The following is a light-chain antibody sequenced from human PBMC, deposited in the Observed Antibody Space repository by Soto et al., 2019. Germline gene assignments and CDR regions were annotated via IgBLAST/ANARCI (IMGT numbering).Light chain of an antibody. V-gene: IGLV2-14*01. Sequence: QSALTQPASVSGSPGQSITISCTGTSSDVGGYNYVSWYQKHPGKAPKLMIYEVSNRPSGVSNRFSGSKSGNTASLTISGLQAEDEADYYCSSYTSSSTYVLGTGTKVTAL. CDR2: EVS. CDR3: SSYTSSSTYV. J-gene: IGLJ1*01. CDR1: SSDVGGYNY.